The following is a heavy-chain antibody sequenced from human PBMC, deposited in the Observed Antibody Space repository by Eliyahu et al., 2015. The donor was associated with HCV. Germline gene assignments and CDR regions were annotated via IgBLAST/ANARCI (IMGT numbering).Heavy chain of an antibody. CDR1: GPAFXXSA. CDR2: ISGTGSNA. Sequence: EVQLLESGGGLVQPGGSXRLSCXASGPAFXXSAISWVRQAPGKGLGWVSSISGTGSNANYAVSVKGRFTISRDNSKNTLYLQMNSLRAEDTAVYYCAEVPTRQFEDYWGQGTLVTVSS. V-gene: IGHV3-23*01. D-gene: IGHD1-14*01. J-gene: IGHJ4*02. CDR3: AEVPTRQFEDY.